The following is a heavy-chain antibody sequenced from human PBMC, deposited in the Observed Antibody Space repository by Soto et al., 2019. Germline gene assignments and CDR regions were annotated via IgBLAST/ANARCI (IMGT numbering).Heavy chain of an antibody. J-gene: IGHJ4*02. CDR2: IIPMFGKG. V-gene: IGHV1-69*06. Sequence: QVQLVQSGAEVRKPGSSVQVSCKASGDSFSTLGINWVRQAPGQGLEWMGGIIPMFGKGRYAQRFQGRATLTADKSTSTAYMELSSLRSDDTAVYYCATAHSSGWYVLDYWGQGSLVTVSS. CDR3: ATAHSSGWYVLDY. CDR1: GDSFSTLG. D-gene: IGHD6-19*01.